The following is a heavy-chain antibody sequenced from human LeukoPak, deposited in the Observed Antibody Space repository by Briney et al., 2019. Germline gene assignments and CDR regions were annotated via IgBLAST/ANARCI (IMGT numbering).Heavy chain of an antibody. J-gene: IGHJ4*02. CDR2: ISHDGSVD. V-gene: IGHV3-30*03. Sequence: PGGSLRLSCAASGFTFSPYGMHWVRQAPGKGLEWVAVISHDGSVDYYADSVKGRFTISRDNPRNMLFLQMNSLRADDTAVYYCARILGYCSGGACYSAFYWGQGTLVTVSS. CDR1: GFTFSPYG. CDR3: ARILGYCSGGACYSAFY. D-gene: IGHD2-15*01.